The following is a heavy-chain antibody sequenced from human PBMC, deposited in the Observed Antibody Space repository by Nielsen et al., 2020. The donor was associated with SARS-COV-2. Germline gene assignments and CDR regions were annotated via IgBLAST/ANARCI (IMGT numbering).Heavy chain of an antibody. CDR2: IDPSDSYT. J-gene: IGHJ5*02. V-gene: IGHV5-10-1*01. CDR1: GYSFTSYW. Sequence: GESLKISCKGSGYSFTSYWISWVRQMPGKGLEWVGRIDPSDSYTNYRPSFQGHVTISADKSISTAYLQWSSLKASDTAMYYCARCEIAAAAIWFDPCGQGTLVTVSS. D-gene: IGHD6-13*01. CDR3: ARCEIAAAAIWFDP.